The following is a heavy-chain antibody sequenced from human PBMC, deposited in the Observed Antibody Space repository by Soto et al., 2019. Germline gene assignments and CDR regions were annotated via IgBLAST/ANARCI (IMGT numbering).Heavy chain of an antibody. CDR2: INQNNGDT. CDR3: AGSNILVTGSAPFDF. CDR1: GFLFTSHY. D-gene: IGHD2-21*02. J-gene: IGHJ4*02. V-gene: IGHV1-2*02. Sequence: AAVKVSCKAFGFLFTSHYLHGVVRSAAQRPEGMGWINQNNGDTIYAQKFKDRITMTKGTSISTAYKQLGRLTYDDTAVYFCAGSNILVTGSAPFDFWGQGARVTVSS.